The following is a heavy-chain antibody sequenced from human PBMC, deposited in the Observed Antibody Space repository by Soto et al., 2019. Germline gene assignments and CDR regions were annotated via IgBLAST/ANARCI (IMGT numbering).Heavy chain of an antibody. CDR2: SYSCGST. CDR3: ARDSVVGAFDY. J-gene: IGHJ4*02. CDR1: GVTISSNY. D-gene: IGHD1-26*01. Sequence: GGSLRLSCTASGVTISSNYMSWVRQAPGKGLEWVSVSYSCGSTYYADSVKGRFTISRDNSKNTLYLQMNSLSAEDTAVYYWARDSVVGAFDYWGQGTLVTVSS. V-gene: IGHV3-53*01.